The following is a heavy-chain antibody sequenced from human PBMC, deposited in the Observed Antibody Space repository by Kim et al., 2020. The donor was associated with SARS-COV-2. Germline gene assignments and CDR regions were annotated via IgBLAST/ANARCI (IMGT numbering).Heavy chain of an antibody. CDR2: GT. V-gene: IGHV1-2*02. J-gene: IGHJ5*02. Sequence: GTTYAQKLEGRVTMTSDTSITTAYMEMSGLTYDDTAVYYCARSVASSPHDHWGQGTLVTVSS. D-gene: IGHD6-19*01. CDR3: ARSVASSPHDH.